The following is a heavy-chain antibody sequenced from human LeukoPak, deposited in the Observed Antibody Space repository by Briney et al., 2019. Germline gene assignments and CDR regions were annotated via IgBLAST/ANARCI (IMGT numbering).Heavy chain of an antibody. CDR3: VSSISSWPKPDY. CDR1: GFTFSSYA. J-gene: IGHJ4*02. D-gene: IGHD6-13*01. V-gene: IGHV3-23*01. Sequence: GGSLRLSCAASGFTFSSYAMSWVRQAPGKGLEWVSAISGSGGSTYYADSVKGRFTISRDNSKNTLYLQMNSLRAEDTAVYYCVSSISSWPKPDYWGQGTLVTVSS. CDR2: ISGSGGST.